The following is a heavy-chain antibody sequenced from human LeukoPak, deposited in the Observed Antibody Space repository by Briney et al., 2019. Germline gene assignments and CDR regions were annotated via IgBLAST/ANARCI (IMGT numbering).Heavy chain of an antibody. CDR2: ISAYNGNT. D-gene: IGHD3-3*01. V-gene: IGHV1-18*01. CDR1: GYTFTSYG. CDR3: ARTAPVVKYYDFWSGYFGEMDY. J-gene: IGHJ4*02. Sequence: ASVKASCKASGYTFTSYGISWVRQAPGQGLEWMGWISAYNGNTNYAQKLQGRVTMTTDTSTSTAYMELRSLRSDDTAVYYCARTAPVVKYYDFWSGYFGEMDYWGQGTLVTVSS.